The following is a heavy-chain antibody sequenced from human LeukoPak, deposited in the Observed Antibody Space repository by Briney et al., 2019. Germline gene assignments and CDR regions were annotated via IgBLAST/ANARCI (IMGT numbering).Heavy chain of an antibody. Sequence: PGGSLRLSCAASGFTFSSYAMSWVRQAPGKGLEWVSAISGSGGSTYYADSVKGRFTISRDNSKNTLYLRMNSLRAEDTAVYYCAKDLGTYSSGWLVYWGQGTLVTVSS. CDR2: ISGSGGST. J-gene: IGHJ4*02. D-gene: IGHD6-19*01. CDR3: AKDLGTYSSGWLVY. V-gene: IGHV3-23*01. CDR1: GFTFSSYA.